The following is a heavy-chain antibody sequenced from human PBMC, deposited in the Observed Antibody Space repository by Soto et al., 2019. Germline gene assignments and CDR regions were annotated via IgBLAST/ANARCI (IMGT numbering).Heavy chain of an antibody. J-gene: IGHJ3*02. D-gene: IGHD2-21*02. CDR1: GFTFSSYA. CDR3: AKDPFYEHIVVVTGAFDI. Sequence: EVQLLESGGGLVQPGGSLRLSCAASGFTFSSYAMSWVRQAPGKGLEWVSAISGSGGSTYYADSVKGRFTISRDNSKNTLYLQMNSLRAEDTAVYYCAKDPFYEHIVVVTGAFDIWGQGTMVTVSS. V-gene: IGHV3-23*01. CDR2: ISGSGGST.